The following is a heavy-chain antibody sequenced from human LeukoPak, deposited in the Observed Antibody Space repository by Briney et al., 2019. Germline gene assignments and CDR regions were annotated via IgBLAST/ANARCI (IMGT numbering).Heavy chain of an antibody. CDR1: GGFISSYY. J-gene: IGHJ4*02. V-gene: IGHV4-59*08. Sequence: SETLSLTCTVSGGFISSYYWSWIRQPPGKGLEWIGSIYHSGSTYYNPSLKSRVTISVDTSKNQFSLKLSSVTAADTAVYYCAREDRYCSGGSCYSWGQGTLVSVSS. CDR3: AREDRYCSGGSCYS. D-gene: IGHD2-15*01. CDR2: IYHSGST.